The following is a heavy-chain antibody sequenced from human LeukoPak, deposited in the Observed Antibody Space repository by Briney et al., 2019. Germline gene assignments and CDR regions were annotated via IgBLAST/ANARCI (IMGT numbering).Heavy chain of an antibody. CDR3: AKDKVVVTAIFDY. V-gene: IGHV3-23*01. J-gene: IGHJ4*02. Sequence: PGGSLRLSCAASGFTFSSYAMSWVRQAPGKGLEWVSAISGSGGSAYYADSVKGRFTISRDNSKNTLYLQMNSLRAEDTAVYYCAKDKVVVTAIFDYWGQGTLVTVSS. D-gene: IGHD2-21*02. CDR1: GFTFSSYA. CDR2: ISGSGGSA.